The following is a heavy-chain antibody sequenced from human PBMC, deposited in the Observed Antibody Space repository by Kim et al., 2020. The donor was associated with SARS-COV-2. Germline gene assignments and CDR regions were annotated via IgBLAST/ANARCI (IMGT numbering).Heavy chain of an antibody. V-gene: IGHV3-74*01. CDR2: INSDGSST. CDR3: ARDRRYCSSTSCYADYYYGMDV. CDR1: GFTFSSYW. D-gene: IGHD2-2*01. Sequence: GGSLRLSCAASGFTFSSYWMHWVRQAPGKGLVWVSRINSDGSSTSYADSVKGRFTISRDNAKNTLYLQMNSLRAEDTAVYYCARDRRYCSSTSCYADYYYGMDVWGQGTTVTVSS. J-gene: IGHJ6*02.